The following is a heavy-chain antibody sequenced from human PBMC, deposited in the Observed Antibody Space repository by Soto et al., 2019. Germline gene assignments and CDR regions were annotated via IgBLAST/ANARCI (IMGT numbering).Heavy chain of an antibody. V-gene: IGHV4-59*01. Sequence: SETLSLTCTVSDGSISSYYWTWIRQPPGKGLEWIGNTYYSGSTDYNPSLKSRVTISVDTSKNWVSLNLYSVTAADTAVYFCARGRSSTYLTGYYFDYWGQGTLVTVSS. D-gene: IGHD6-13*01. CDR1: DGSISSYY. CDR2: TYYSGST. J-gene: IGHJ4*02. CDR3: ARGRSSTYLTGYYFDY.